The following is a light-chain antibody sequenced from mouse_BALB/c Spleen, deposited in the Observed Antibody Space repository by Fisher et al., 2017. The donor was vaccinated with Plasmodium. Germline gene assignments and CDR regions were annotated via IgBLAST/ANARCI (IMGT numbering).Light chain of an antibody. Sequence: DIVITQSTVTLSVTPGDSVSLSCRASQIINNNLHWFQQKSHESPRLLINYTSQSISGIPSRFSGSGSVTDFTLSINSVETEDFGMYFCQQSNSWPLTFGAGTKLELK. CDR3: QQSNSWPLT. CDR1: QIINNN. V-gene: IGKV5-43*01. CDR2: YTS. J-gene: IGKJ5*01.